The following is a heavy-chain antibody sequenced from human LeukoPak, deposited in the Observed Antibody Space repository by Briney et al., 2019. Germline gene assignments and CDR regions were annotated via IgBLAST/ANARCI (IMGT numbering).Heavy chain of an antibody. Sequence: SETLSLTCTVSGGSISSGDYYWSWIRQPPGKGLEWIGYIYYSGSTYYNPSLKSRVTISVDTSKNQFSLKLSSVTAADTAVYYCARESGYDFWSGYYGPWGQGTLVTVSS. J-gene: IGHJ5*02. V-gene: IGHV4-30-4*01. CDR2: IYYSGST. CDR1: GGSISSGDYY. CDR3: ARESGYDFWSGYYGP. D-gene: IGHD3-3*01.